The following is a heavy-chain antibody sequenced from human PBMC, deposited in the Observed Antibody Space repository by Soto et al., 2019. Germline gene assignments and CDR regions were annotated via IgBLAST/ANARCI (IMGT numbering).Heavy chain of an antibody. J-gene: IGHJ6*02. Sequence: GGSLRLSCAASGFTFSSYAMHWVRQAPGKGMEWVAVISHGGSNKYYADSVKGRFTISRDNSKNTLYLEMNSLRAEDTAVYYCARDARNRGVIGYYYYGMDVWGQGTTVTVSS. CDR3: ARDARNRGVIGYYYYGMDV. D-gene: IGHD3-10*01. CDR2: ISHGGSNK. V-gene: IGHV3-30-3*01. CDR1: GFTFSSYA.